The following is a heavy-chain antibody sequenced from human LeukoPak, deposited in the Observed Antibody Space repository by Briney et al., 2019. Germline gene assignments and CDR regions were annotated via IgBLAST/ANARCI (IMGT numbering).Heavy chain of an antibody. V-gene: IGHV1-2*02. CDR2: INPDSGFT. CDR1: GYTFTDDY. D-gene: IGHD3-16*01. J-gene: IGHJ4*02. Sequence: ASVTVSCKASGYTFTDDYMHWVRHAPGQGLEFMGWINPDSGFTNYAQKFKGRVTMARGTSISTAYLEVRSLTSDDTAVYYCAPTAEAYTSWWKVWGQGTLVTVSS. CDR3: APTAEAYTSWWKV.